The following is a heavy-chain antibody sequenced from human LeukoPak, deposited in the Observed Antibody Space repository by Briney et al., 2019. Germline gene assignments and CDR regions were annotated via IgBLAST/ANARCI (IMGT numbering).Heavy chain of an antibody. CDR3: ARGGSCSSTSCYTGGFYYYYMDV. J-gene: IGHJ6*03. Sequence: SETLSLTCTVSGGSLNTNYWSWIRQPPGKGLEWIGYIYFSGSTNYNPSLESRVTISVDTSKDQFSLRLTSVTAADTAVYYCARGGSCSSTSCYTGGFYYYYMDVWGKGTTVTVSS. V-gene: IGHV4-59*01. CDR2: IYFSGST. CDR1: GGSLNTNY. D-gene: IGHD2-2*02.